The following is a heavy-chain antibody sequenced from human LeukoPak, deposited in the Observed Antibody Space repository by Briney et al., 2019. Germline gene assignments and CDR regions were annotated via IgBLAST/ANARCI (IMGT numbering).Heavy chain of an antibody. CDR3: ARDNRRYCSSTSCYFT. D-gene: IGHD2-2*01. V-gene: IGHV3-7*01. CDR2: IKQDGSEK. CDR1: GFTFSSYG. J-gene: IGHJ5*02. Sequence: GGSLRLSCAASGFTFSSYGMHWVRQAPGKGLEWVANIKQDGSEKYYVDSVKGRFTISRDNAKNSVYLQMNSLRAEDTAVYYCARDNRRYCSSTSCYFTWGQGTLVTVSS.